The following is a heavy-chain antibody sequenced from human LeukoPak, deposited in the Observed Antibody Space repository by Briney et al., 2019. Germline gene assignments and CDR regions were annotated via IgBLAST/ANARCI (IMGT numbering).Heavy chain of an antibody. CDR3: LDI. CDR1: GFSFSSYG. V-gene: IGHV3-30*02. J-gene: IGHJ3*02. D-gene: IGHD2-21*01. Sequence: SGGSLRLSCTASGFSFSSYGMVWVRQAPGKALEWLTFIGFDGSYNNYGDSVKGRFTVSRDNYCAKDKTRIVVVVPGSRMKSDALDIWGQGTMVTVSS. CDR2: IGFDGSYN.